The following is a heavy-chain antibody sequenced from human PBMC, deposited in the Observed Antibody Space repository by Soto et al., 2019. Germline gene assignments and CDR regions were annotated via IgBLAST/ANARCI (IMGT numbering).Heavy chain of an antibody. J-gene: IGHJ4*02. Sequence: PGESRKISCKGSGCSFTSYWIGGVRQMPGKGLEWMGIIYPGDSDTRYSPSFQGQVTISADKSISTAYLQWSSLKASDTAMYYCARLNCSGGSCYSDYWGQGTLVTVSS. CDR2: IYPGDSDT. V-gene: IGHV5-51*01. CDR1: GCSFTSYW. CDR3: ARLNCSGGSCYSDY. D-gene: IGHD2-15*01.